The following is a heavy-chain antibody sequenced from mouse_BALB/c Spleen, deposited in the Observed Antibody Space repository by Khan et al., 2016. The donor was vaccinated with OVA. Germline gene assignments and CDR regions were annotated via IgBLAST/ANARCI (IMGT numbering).Heavy chain of an antibody. D-gene: IGHD1-2*01. CDR1: GYTFTEYT. Sequence: VQLQQSGPELVKPGASVKISCKTSGYTFTEYTMHWVKQSHGKSLGWIGGINSNNGGTSQNQKFKGKATLTVDKSSSTAYMELRSLTSEDSAVYYCARRGGWGFAYWGQGTLVTVSA. V-gene: IGHV1-18*01. J-gene: IGHJ3*01. CDR2: INSNNGGT. CDR3: ARRGGWGFAY.